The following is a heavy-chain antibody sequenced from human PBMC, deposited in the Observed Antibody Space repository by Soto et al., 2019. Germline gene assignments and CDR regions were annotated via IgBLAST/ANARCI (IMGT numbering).Heavy chain of an antibody. D-gene: IGHD3-10*01. CDR2: IKSKTDGGTT. Sequence: EVQLVDSGGGLVKPGGSLRLSCAASGFTFSNAWMSWVRQAPGKGLEWVGRIKSKTDGGTTDYAAPVKDRFTISRDDSKNTLYLQMNSLKTEDTSVYYCTTSPGYGSGRFYYYYYMDVWGKGTTVTVSS. J-gene: IGHJ6*03. V-gene: IGHV3-15*01. CDR1: GFTFSNAW. CDR3: TTSPGYGSGRFYYYYYMDV.